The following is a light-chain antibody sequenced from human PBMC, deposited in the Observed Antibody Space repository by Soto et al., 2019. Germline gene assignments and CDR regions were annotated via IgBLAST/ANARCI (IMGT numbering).Light chain of an antibody. J-gene: IGLJ1*01. Sequence: QSALTQPASVSGSPGQSITISCTGTSSDAGGYNYVSWYQQHPGKAPKHMIYDVSNRPSGVSNRFSGSKSGNTASLTISGLQAEDEADYYCSSYTSSSSYVFGTGTKLTVL. CDR2: DVS. V-gene: IGLV2-14*01. CDR1: SSDAGGYNY. CDR3: SSYTSSSSYV.